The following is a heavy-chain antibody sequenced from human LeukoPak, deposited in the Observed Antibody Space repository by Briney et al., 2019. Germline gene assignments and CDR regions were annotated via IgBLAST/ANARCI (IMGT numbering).Heavy chain of an antibody. Sequence: PGGSLRLSCAASGFTFTNYNMDWVRQAPGKGLEWVSSISSSGSYIFYADSVKGRFTISRDNAKNSLFLQLNSLRAEDTAVYFCARDLLVDSAMAWDYWGQGTLVTVSS. V-gene: IGHV3-21*01. D-gene: IGHD5-18*01. CDR3: ARDLLVDSAMAWDY. J-gene: IGHJ4*02. CDR2: ISSSGSYI. CDR1: GFTFTNYN.